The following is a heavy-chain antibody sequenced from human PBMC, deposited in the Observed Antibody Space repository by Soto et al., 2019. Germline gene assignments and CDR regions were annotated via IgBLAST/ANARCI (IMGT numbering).Heavy chain of an antibody. CDR2: TYYRSKWYN. D-gene: IGHD5-18*01. CDR3: ARDLGTAMARATQRPKYNWFDP. CDR1: GDRISTNSSA. Sequence: SQTLSLTCAISGDRISTNSSAWDWIRQSPSRGPEWLGRTYYRSKWYNDYAVSVKGRITINPDTSNNQLSLQLNSVTPDDTAVYYCARDLGTAMARATQRPKYNWFDPWGQGTLVTVS. J-gene: IGHJ5*02. V-gene: IGHV6-1*01.